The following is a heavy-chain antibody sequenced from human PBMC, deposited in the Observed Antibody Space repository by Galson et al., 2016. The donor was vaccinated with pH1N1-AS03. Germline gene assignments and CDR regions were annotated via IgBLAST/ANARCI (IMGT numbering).Heavy chain of an antibody. D-gene: IGHD2-15*01. J-gene: IGHJ5*02. CDR1: GASVSHYASY. CDR2: VSARGTT. CDR3: ARDRRDCSGGSCSQDGWLDP. Sequence: SETLSLTCSVSGASVSHYASYWGWIRQAPGKGLEWIATVSARGTTYHNPSLDSRLTISLDTSKNHFSLTLTSVTAADTAMYYCARDRRDCSGGSCSQDGWLDPWGQGTLVVVSS. V-gene: IGHV4-39*07.